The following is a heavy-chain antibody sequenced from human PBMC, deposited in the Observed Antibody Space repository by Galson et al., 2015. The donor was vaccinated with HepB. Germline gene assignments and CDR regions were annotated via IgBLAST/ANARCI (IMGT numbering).Heavy chain of an antibody. J-gene: IGHJ4*02. V-gene: IGHV5-51*01. CDR1: GYSFTSYW. Sequence: SGAEVKKPGESLKISCKGSGYSFTSYWIGWVRQMPGKGLEWMGIIYPGDSDTRYSPSFQGQVTISADKSISTAYLQWSSLKASDTAMYYCARVVTRRSQLRNIFDYWGQGTLVTVSS. CDR3: ARVVTRRSQLRNIFDY. CDR2: IYPGDSDT. D-gene: IGHD2-21*02.